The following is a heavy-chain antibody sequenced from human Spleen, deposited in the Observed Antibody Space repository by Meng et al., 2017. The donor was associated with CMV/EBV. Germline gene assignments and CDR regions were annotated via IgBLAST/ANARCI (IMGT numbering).Heavy chain of an antibody. V-gene: IGHV1-69*16. CDR3: ARGGIVVVPAAAYYYYYGMDV. D-gene: IGHD2-2*01. J-gene: IGHJ6*02. CDR2: IIPILGIA. CDR1: GGTFSTYT. Sequence: SVKVSCKASGGTFSTYTISWVRQAPGQGLEWMGRIIPILGIANYAQKFQGRVTITTDESTSTAYMELSSLRSEDTAVYYCARGGIVVVPAAAYYYYYGMDVWGQGTTVTVSS.